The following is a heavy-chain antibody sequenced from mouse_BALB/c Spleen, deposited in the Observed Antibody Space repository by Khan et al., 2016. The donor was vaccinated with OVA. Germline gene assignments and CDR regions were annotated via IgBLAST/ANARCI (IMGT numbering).Heavy chain of an antibody. CDR2: INTYTGEP. CDR3: ARTPYVSYAMDN. Sequence: QIQLVQSGPELKKPGETVKISCKASGHTFTNFGMNWVKQAPGKGLKWMGWINTYTGEPTYADDFNGRFAFSLEASASTAYLQINNLTNEETATYFCARTPYVSYAMDNGGQGTSVTVAS. V-gene: IGHV9-3-1*01. CDR1: GHTFTNFG. D-gene: IGHD1-1*01. J-gene: IGHJ4*01.